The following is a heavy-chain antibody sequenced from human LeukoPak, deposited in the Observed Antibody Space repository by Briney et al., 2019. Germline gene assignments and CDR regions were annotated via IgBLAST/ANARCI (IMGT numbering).Heavy chain of an antibody. D-gene: IGHD4-17*01. Sequence: PSETLSLTCTVSGGSISSHYWTRIRQPPGKGLEWIGYISYIGSTNYNPSLKSRVTISVDTSKNQFSLKLSSVTAADAAVYFCARDPTTVTKGLDIWGQGTMVTVSS. CDR1: GGSISSHY. V-gene: IGHV4-59*11. J-gene: IGHJ3*02. CDR2: ISYIGST. CDR3: ARDPTTVTKGLDI.